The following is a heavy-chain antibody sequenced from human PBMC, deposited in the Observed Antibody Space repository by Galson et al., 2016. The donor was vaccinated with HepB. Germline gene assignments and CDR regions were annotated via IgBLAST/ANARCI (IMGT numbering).Heavy chain of an antibody. CDR1: GFTFNDYG. D-gene: IGHD3-10*01. CDR2: LNWSGGRT. J-gene: IGHJ4*02. CDR3: ARALYGSGGTNSFDY. Sequence: SLRLSCAASGFTFNDYGMTWVRQVPGKGLEWVSGLNWSGGRTGYADSVKGRFTISRDNAKKSLYLQMNSLRAEDTAFYYCARALYGSGGTNSFDYWGQGTLVTVSS. V-gene: IGHV3-20*04.